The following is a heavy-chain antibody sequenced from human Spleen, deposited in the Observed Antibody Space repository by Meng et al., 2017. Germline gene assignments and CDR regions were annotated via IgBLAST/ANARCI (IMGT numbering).Heavy chain of an antibody. CDR3: AGGSLTVTTENINY. CDR2: IYPSGTT. Sequence: VQWQEPGPGLVKPSGTLSLTCAVSGDSISNTNCWTWVRRPPGKGLEWSGEIYPSGTTDFNPSLKSRVTISVDRANNQFSLKLSSVTAADTAVYYCAGGSLTVTTENINYWGQGTLVTVSS. J-gene: IGHJ4*02. D-gene: IGHD4-17*01. V-gene: IGHV4-4*02. CDR1: GDSISNTNC.